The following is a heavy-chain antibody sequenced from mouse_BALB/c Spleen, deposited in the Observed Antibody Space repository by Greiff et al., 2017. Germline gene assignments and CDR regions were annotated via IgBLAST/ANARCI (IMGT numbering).Heavy chain of an antibody. CDR3: TRDTPFAY. CDR2: IDPETGGT. V-gene: IGHV1-15*01. D-gene: IGHD5-1-1*01. Sequence: VQLVESGAELVRPGASVTLSCKASGYTFTDYEMHWVKQTPVHGLEWIGAIDPETGGTAYNQKFKGKATLTADKSSSTAYMELRSLTSEDSAVYYCTRDTPFAYWGQGTLVTVSA. J-gene: IGHJ3*01. CDR1: GYTFTDYE.